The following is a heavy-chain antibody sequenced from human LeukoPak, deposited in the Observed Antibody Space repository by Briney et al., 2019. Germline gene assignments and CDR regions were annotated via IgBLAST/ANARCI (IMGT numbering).Heavy chain of an antibody. CDR3: ARGFLSLRYFDWLSDAFDI. J-gene: IGHJ3*02. CDR1: GYTFTSYG. V-gene: IGHV1-18*01. CDR2: ISAYNGNT. Sequence: ASAKVSRKASGYTFTSYGISWVRQAPGQGLEWMGWISAYNGNTNYAQKLQGRVTMTTDTSTSTAYMELRSLRSDDTAVYYCARGFLSLRYFDWLSDAFDIWGQGTMVTVSS. D-gene: IGHD3-9*01.